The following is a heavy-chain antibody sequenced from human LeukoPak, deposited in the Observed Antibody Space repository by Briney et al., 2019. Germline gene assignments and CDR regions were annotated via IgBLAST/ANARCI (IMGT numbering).Heavy chain of an antibody. Sequence: PSETLSLTCTVSGGSISSSSYYWGWIRQPPGKGLERIGSIYYSGSTYYNPSLKSRVTISVDTSKNQFSLKLSSVTAADTAVYYCARQGRQLVPFDYWGQGTLVTVSS. CDR1: GGSISSSSYY. CDR3: ARQGRQLVPFDY. V-gene: IGHV4-39*01. CDR2: IYYSGST. J-gene: IGHJ4*02. D-gene: IGHD6-13*01.